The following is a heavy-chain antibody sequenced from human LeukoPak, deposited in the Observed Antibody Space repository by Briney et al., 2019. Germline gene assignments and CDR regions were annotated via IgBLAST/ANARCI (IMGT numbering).Heavy chain of an antibody. V-gene: IGHV4-59*08. CDR1: GGSISSYY. CDR2: IYYSGST. J-gene: IGHJ2*01. D-gene: IGHD3-10*01. CDR3: ARSTMARGAPGL. Sequence: PSETLSLTCTVSGGSISSYYWSWIRQPPGKGLEWIGYIYYSGSTNYNPSLKSRVTISVDTSKNQFSLKLSSVTAADTAVYYCARSTMARGAPGLWGRGTLVTVSS.